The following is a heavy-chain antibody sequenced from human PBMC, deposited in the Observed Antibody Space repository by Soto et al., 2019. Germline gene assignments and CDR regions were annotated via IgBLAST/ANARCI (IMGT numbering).Heavy chain of an antibody. CDR2: INHSGST. CDR1: GGSFSGYY. CDR3: ARGKRDY. V-gene: IGHV4-34*01. J-gene: IGHJ4*02. Sequence: QVQLQQWGAGLLKPSETLSLTCAVYGGSFSGYYWSWIRQPPGKGLEWSGEINHSGSTNYNPSLKRRVTISVDTSKNQFSLKLSSVTAADTAVYYCARGKRDYWGRGTLVTVSS.